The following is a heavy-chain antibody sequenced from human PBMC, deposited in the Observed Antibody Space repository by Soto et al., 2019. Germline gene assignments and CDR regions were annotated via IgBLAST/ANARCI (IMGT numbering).Heavy chain of an antibody. V-gene: IGHV3-53*01. CDR3: ARDSGGDNDS. Sequence: PGGSLRLSCAASGFTVSSSYMSWVRQAPGKGLEWVSVIYSDENTYYADSVKGRFNMSRDKSKNTVYFQMNSLRVEDTAVYYCARDSGGDNDSWGQGTLVTVSS. CDR2: IYSDENT. J-gene: IGHJ4*02. CDR1: GFTVSSSY. D-gene: IGHD2-21*01.